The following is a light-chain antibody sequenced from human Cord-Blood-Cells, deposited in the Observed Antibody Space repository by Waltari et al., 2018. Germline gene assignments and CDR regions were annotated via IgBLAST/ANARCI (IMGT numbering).Light chain of an antibody. J-gene: IGLJ1*01. V-gene: IGLV2-14*01. CDR2: DVS. Sequence: QSALTQPASVSGSPVQSITIPCTGTSSDVGGYNYVCWYQQHPGKAPKLMIYDVSNRPSGVSNRISGTESGNTASRTISELQAEDEADYYCSSYTSSSTLVFGTGTKVTVL. CDR1: SSDVGGYNY. CDR3: SSYTSSSTLV.